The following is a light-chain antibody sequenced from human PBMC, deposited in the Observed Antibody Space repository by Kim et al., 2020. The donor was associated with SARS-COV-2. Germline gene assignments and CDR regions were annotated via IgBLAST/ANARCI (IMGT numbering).Light chain of an antibody. CDR3: QQAKSVPYT. CDR2: ATS. J-gene: IGKJ2*01. V-gene: IGKV1-12*01. CDR1: QDITRW. Sequence: DIQMTQSPSSVSASIGDSVTFTCRATQDITRWIAWYQQKPGKPPRLMIYATSSLQSGVPSRFSGTGSGTEFTLTISSLQPEDFATYYCQQAKSVPYTLGQGTKLEI.